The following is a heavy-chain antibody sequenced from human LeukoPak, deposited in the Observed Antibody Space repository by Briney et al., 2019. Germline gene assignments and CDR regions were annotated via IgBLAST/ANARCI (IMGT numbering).Heavy chain of an antibody. Sequence: GGSLRLSCAASGFTFSSYGMHWVRQAPGKGLEWVAFIRYDGSNKYYADSVKGRFAISRDNSKNTLYLQMNSLRAEDTAVYYCAKDLQGGWYYFDYWGQGTLVTVSS. V-gene: IGHV3-30*02. CDR1: GFTFSSYG. CDR2: IRYDGSNK. J-gene: IGHJ4*02. CDR3: AKDLQGGWYYFDY. D-gene: IGHD2-15*01.